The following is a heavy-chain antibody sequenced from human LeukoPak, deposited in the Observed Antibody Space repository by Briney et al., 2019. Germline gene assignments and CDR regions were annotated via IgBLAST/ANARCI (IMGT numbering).Heavy chain of an antibody. J-gene: IGHJ4*02. CDR1: VFTFKPLW. Sequence: PGGPLRLSCRPSVFTFKPLWETWPPEAPGKALEWVSKLRGNGRSESYVHSLRGRFTILIDNAKDESYMQMYSQRIDHTAIYYCARGRIVGDVVGGLLGAQKTLVTVSS. D-gene: IGHD1-26*01. V-gene: IGHV3-7*01. CDR2: LRGNGRSE. CDR3: ARGRIVGDVVGGLL.